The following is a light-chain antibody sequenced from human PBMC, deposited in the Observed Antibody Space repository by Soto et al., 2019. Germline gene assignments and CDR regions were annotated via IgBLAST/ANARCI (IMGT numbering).Light chain of an antibody. CDR3: SSYTSSSTLV. CDR1: SSDVAGHNS. Sequence: QSALTQPASMSGSPGQSITISCTGTSSDVAGHNSVSRYQHHPGKAPKLMIYEVRNRPSGVSNRFSGSKSGNTASLTISGLQAEDEADYYCSSYTSSSTLVFGTGTKLTVL. CDR2: EVR. V-gene: IGLV2-14*01. J-gene: IGLJ1*01.